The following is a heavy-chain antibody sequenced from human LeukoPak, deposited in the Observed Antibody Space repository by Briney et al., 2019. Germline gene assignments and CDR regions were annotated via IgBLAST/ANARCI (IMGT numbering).Heavy chain of an antibody. D-gene: IGHD5-12*01. CDR2: ISGSDGST. V-gene: IGHV3-23*01. CDR1: GFTFSSYA. J-gene: IGHJ3*02. CDR3: AKVLSGLDAFDI. Sequence: GGSLRLSCAASGFTFSSYAMSWVRQAPGKGLEWVSAISGSDGSTYYADSVKGRFTISRDNSKNTLYLQMNSLRAEDTAVYYCAKVLSGLDAFDIWGQGTMVTVSS.